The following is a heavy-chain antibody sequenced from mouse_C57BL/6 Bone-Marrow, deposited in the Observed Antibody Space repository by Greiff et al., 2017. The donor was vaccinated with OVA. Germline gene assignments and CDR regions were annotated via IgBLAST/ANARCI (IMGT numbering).Heavy chain of an antibody. CDR1: GYAFSSYW. CDR3: ARSRGYDRGAMDY. V-gene: IGHV1-80*01. D-gene: IGHD2-3*01. Sequence: VKLVESGAELVKPGASVKISCKASGYAFSSYWMNWVKQRPGKGLEWIGQIYPGDGDTNYNGKFKGKATLTANKSSSTAYMQLSSLTSEDSAVYFCARSRGYDRGAMDYWGQGTSVTVSS. J-gene: IGHJ4*01. CDR2: IYPGDGDT.